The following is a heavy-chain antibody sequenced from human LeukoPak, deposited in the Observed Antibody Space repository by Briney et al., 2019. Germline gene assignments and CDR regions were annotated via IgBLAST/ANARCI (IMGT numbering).Heavy chain of an antibody. D-gene: IGHD6-19*01. CDR2: IYTSGSS. V-gene: IGHV4-4*07. CDR3: ARDRLIAVAGNWFDP. Sequence: SETLSLTCTVSGGSISSYHWSWIRQPAGKGLEWIGRIYTSGSSNYNPSLKSRVTISVDKSKNQFSLKLSSVTAADTAVYYCARDRLIAVAGNWFDPWGQGTLVTVSS. CDR1: GGSISSYH. J-gene: IGHJ5*02.